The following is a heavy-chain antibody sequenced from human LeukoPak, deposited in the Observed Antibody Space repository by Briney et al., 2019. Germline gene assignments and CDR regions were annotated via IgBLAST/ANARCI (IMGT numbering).Heavy chain of an antibody. D-gene: IGHD2-2*01. V-gene: IGHV1-8*03. CDR2: MNPNSGNT. CDR3: ARGLGKYQLLSLDY. CDR1: GYTFTSYD. J-gene: IGHJ4*02. Sequence: ASVKVSCKASGYTFTSYDINWVRQATGQGLEWMGWMNPNSGNTGYAQKFQGRVTITRNTSISTAYVELSSLRSEDTAVYYCARGLGKYQLLSLDYWGQGTLVTVSS.